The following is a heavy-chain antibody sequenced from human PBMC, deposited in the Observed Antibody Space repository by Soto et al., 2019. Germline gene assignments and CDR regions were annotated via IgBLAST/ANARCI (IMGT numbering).Heavy chain of an antibody. Sequence: QLQLVQSGAEVKKPGASVQVSCKASGYTFSNYDITWVRQAPGQVLEWMGWISGYNGNTQYAQNLQGRVTMTTDPSTSTAYMDLRSLRSDDTAVYYCARKASSASWFDPWGQGTLVTVSS. D-gene: IGHD2-2*01. V-gene: IGHV1-18*01. CDR2: ISGYNGNT. CDR1: GYTFSNYD. CDR3: ARKASSASWFDP. J-gene: IGHJ5*02.